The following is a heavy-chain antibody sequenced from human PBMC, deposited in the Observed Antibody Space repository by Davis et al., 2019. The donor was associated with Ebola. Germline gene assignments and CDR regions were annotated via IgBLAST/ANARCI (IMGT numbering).Heavy chain of an antibody. Sequence: SVKVSCKASGYTFTSYYMHWVRQAPGQGLEWMGGIIPIFGTANYAQKFQGRVTITADKSTNTVYLELSRLRSDDTAVYYCARGGLYSSSSFYYYYGMDVWGQGTTVTVSS. D-gene: IGHD6-6*01. CDR1: GYTFTSYY. J-gene: IGHJ6*02. CDR3: ARGGLYSSSSFYYYYGMDV. V-gene: IGHV1-69*06. CDR2: IIPIFGTA.